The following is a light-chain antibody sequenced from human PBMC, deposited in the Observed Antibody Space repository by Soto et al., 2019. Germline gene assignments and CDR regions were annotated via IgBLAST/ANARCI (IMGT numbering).Light chain of an antibody. J-gene: IGLJ3*02. Sequence: QSALTQPASVSGSPGQSITISCTGTSSDVGGYNYVSWYQQHPGKAPKLMIYDVSNRPSGVSNRFSGSKSGNTASLTISGLQAEDDADYDCSSYTSSSTRVFGGGTKLTVL. V-gene: IGLV2-14*01. CDR3: SSYTSSSTRV. CDR1: SSDVGGYNY. CDR2: DVS.